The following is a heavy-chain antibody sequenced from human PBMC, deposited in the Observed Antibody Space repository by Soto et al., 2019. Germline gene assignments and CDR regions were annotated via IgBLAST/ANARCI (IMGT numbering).Heavy chain of an antibody. CDR2: IYPGDSDT. CDR1: GYSFTSYW. CDR3: ARHNPQQTGSADYYGMDG. Sequence: ESLKISCKGSGYSFTSYWIGWVRQMPGKGLEWMGIIYPGDSDTRYSPSFQGQVTISADKSISTAYLQWSSLKASDTAMYYCARHNPQQTGSADYYGMDGWGQGTTVT. J-gene: IGHJ6*02. D-gene: IGHD6-13*01. V-gene: IGHV5-51*01.